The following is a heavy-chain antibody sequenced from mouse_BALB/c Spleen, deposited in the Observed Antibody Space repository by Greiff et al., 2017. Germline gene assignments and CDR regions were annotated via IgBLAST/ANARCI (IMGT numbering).Heavy chain of an antibody. V-gene: IGHV5-6-5*01. CDR3: ARGLLEDAMDY. CDR2: ISSGGST. Sequence: EVQVVESGGGLVKPGGSLKLSCAASGFTFSSYAMSWVRQTPEKRLEWVASISSGGSTYYPDSVKGRFTISRDNARNILYLQMSSLRSEDTAMYYCARGLLEDAMDYWGQGTSVTVSS. D-gene: IGHD2-10*01. J-gene: IGHJ4*01. CDR1: GFTFSSYA.